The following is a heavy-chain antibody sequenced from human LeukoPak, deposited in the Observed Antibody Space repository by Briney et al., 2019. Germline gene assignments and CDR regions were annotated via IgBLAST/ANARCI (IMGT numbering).Heavy chain of an antibody. D-gene: IGHD3-3*01. V-gene: IGHV3-20*04. Sequence: GGSLRLSCAASGFTFDDYGMSWVRQAPGKGLEWVSGINWNGGSTGYADSVKGRFTISRDNVKNSLYLQMNSLRAEDTALYYCARGDFWSYFDYWGQGTLVTVSS. CDR1: GFTFDDYG. CDR2: INWNGGST. CDR3: ARGDFWSYFDY. J-gene: IGHJ4*02.